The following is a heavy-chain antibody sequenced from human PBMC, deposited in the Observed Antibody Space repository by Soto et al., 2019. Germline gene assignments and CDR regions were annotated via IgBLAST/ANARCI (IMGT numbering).Heavy chain of an antibody. CDR1: GNTFSAYA. CDR2: IVPTFGTP. Sequence: QDRLVQSGAEVKKPGSSVMVSCKAYGNTFSAYAFSWVRQAPGQGLEWVGGIVPTFGTPTYAKKFQGRVTITADRSTRTVFLFLRSLRSEATAGYYCARPSRGSSNYAMDVWGQGTTVIVSS. CDR3: ARPSRGSSNYAMDV. D-gene: IGHD6-6*01. V-gene: IGHV1-69*14. J-gene: IGHJ6*02.